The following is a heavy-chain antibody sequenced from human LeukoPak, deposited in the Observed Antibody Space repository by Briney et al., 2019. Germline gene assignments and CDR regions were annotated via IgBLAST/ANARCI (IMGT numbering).Heavy chain of an antibody. CDR2: IRYDGSNK. J-gene: IGHJ6*03. D-gene: IGHD2-2*01. V-gene: IGHV3-30*02. CDR1: GFTFSSYG. Sequence: GGSLRLSCAASGFTFSSYGMHWVRQAPGKGLEWVAFIRYDGSNKSYADSAKGRFTISRDNSKNTLYLQMNSLRAEDTAVYYCARDAVVPAATYYYYYYMDVWGKGTPVTVSS. CDR3: ARDAVVPAATYYYYYYMDV.